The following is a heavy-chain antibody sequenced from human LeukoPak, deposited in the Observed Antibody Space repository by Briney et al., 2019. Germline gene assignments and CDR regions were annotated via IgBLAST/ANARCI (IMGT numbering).Heavy chain of an antibody. D-gene: IGHD4/OR15-4a*01. CDR1: GFTFSSYS. CDR2: ISTSSSYI. V-gene: IGHV3-21*01. CDR3: ARVFGAGYSDY. J-gene: IGHJ4*02. Sequence: GGSLRLSCAASGFTFSSYSMNWVRQAPGKGLEWVSSISTSSSYINYADSVKGRFTISRDNAKKSLYLQMNSLRAEDTAVYYCARVFGAGYSDYWGQGTLVTVSS.